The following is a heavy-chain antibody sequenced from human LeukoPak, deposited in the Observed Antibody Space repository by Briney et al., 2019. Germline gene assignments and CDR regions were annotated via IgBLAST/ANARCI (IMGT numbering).Heavy chain of an antibody. Sequence: ASVKVSCKASGYTFTGYYMHWVRQAPGQGLEWMGWINPNSGGTNYAQKFQGWVTMTRDTSISTAYMELSRLRSDDTAVYYCARDSARYCSGGSCYGMDVWGQGTTVTVSS. J-gene: IGHJ6*02. D-gene: IGHD2-15*01. V-gene: IGHV1-2*04. CDR1: GYTFTGYY. CDR2: INPNSGGT. CDR3: ARDSARYCSGGSCYGMDV.